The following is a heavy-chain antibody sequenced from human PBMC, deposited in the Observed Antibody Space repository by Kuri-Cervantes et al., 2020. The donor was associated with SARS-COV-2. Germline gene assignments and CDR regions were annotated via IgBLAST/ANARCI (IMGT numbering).Heavy chain of an antibody. V-gene: IGHV3-74*01. CDR1: GFTFSSYW. D-gene: IGHD1-26*01. Sequence: GESLKISCAASGFTFSSYWMHWVRQAPGKGLVWVSRINSDGSSTSYADSVKGRFTISRDNAKNTLYLQMNSLRAEDTAVYYCAKASLVGYYYYYMDVWGKGTTVTVSS. CDR3: AKASLVGYYYYYMDV. CDR2: INSDGSST. J-gene: IGHJ6*03.